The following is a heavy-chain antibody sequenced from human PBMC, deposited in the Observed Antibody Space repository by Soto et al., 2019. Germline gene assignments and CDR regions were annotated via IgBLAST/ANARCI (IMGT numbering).Heavy chain of an antibody. CDR3: ARVASIAAFY. Sequence: EVQLVESGGGLVQPGGSLRLSCVASGFTFSNYWMSWVRQAPGKGLEWVANIKQDGNEKFYVESVRGRFTVSRDNAKNSLYLQMNSLRAEDKAVYYCARVASIAAFYGGQGTLVTVSS. D-gene: IGHD6-6*01. V-gene: IGHV3-7*05. J-gene: IGHJ4*02. CDR2: IKQDGNEK. CDR1: GFTFSNYW.